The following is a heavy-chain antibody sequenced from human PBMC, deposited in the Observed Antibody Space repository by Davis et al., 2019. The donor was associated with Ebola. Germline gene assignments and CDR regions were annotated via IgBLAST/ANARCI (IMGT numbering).Heavy chain of an antibody. CDR1: GFTFSTYG. CDR3: ARDEYYYDSSGYGGAFDI. V-gene: IGHV3-30*02. CDR2: IRYDESNK. Sequence: PGGSLRLSCAASGFTFSTYGMHWVRQAPGKGLEWVAFIRYDESNKYYADSVKGRFTISRDNSKNTLYLQMNSLRAEDTAVYYCARDEYYYDSSGYGGAFDIWGQGTMVTVSS. J-gene: IGHJ3*02. D-gene: IGHD3-22*01.